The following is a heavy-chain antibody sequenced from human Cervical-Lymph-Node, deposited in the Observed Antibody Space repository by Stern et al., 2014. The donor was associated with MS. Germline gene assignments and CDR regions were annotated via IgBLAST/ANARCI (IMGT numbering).Heavy chain of an antibody. CDR3: ARCAPPDSSGFSYYYYGMDV. CDR2: LSSGSTTI. CDR1: GFTFSTYT. D-gene: IGHD6-25*01. J-gene: IGHJ6*02. V-gene: IGHV3-48*02. Sequence: VHLVESGGGLVQPGGSVRLSCAASGFTFSTYTMNWVRQAPGKGLEWVSYLSSGSTTIYYAGSVKGRFTISRDNAKNSLYLQMNSLRDDDTAVYYCARCAPPDSSGFSYYYYGMDVWGQGTTVTVSS.